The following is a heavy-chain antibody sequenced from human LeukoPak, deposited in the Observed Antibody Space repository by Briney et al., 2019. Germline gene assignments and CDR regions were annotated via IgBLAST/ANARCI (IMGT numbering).Heavy chain of an antibody. Sequence: SETLSLTCTVSGGSISSYYWSWIRQPPGKGLEWIGYIYYSGSTNYNPSLKSRITISVDTSKNQFSLKLSSVTAADTAVYYCARFSSGYYYGWYFDLWGCGTLVTVSS. CDR3: ARFSSGYYYGWYFDL. D-gene: IGHD3-22*01. V-gene: IGHV4-59*01. CDR1: GGSISSYY. J-gene: IGHJ2*01. CDR2: IYYSGST.